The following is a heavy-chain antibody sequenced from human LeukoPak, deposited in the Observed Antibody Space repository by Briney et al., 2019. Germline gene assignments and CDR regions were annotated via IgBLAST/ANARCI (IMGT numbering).Heavy chain of an antibody. CDR2: ISSSSSYI. CDR3: ARDRIVVVPAAILWWFDP. D-gene: IGHD2-2*01. V-gene: IGHV3-21*01. J-gene: IGHJ5*02. CDR1: GFTFSSYS. Sequence: GGSLRLSCAASGFTFSSYSMNWVRQAPGKGLEWVSSISSSSSYIYYADSVKGRFTISRDNAKNSLYLQMNSLRAEDTAVYYCARDRIVVVPAAILWWFDPWGQGTLVTVSS.